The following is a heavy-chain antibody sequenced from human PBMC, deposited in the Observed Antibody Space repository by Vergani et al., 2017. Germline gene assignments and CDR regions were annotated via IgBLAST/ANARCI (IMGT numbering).Heavy chain of an antibody. CDR1: GFTFSSYS. CDR3: ARDGYNSLYGMDV. CDR2: ISSSGNAK. D-gene: IGHD5-24*01. J-gene: IGHJ6*02. Sequence: EVQLLESGGGLVQPGGSLRLSCAASGFTFSSYSMNWVRQAPGKGLEWVSYISSSGNAKYHADSVQGRFTISRDNAKNSLYLQMNSLRADDTAVYYCARDGYNSLYGMDVWGQGTTVTVSS. V-gene: IGHV3-48*04.